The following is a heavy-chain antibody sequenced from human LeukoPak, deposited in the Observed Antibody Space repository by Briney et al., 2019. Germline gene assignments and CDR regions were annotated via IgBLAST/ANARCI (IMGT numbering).Heavy chain of an antibody. D-gene: IGHD6-13*01. CDR2: ISYDGSNK. V-gene: IGHV3-30*18. J-gene: IGHJ4*02. Sequence: GRSLRLSCAASGFTFSSYGMHWVRQAPGKGLEWVAVISYDGSNKYYADSVKGRFTISRDNSKNTLYLQMNSLRAEDTAVYYCAKDLGSSWNFDYWGQGTLVTVSS. CDR1: GFTFSSYG. CDR3: AKDLGSSWNFDY.